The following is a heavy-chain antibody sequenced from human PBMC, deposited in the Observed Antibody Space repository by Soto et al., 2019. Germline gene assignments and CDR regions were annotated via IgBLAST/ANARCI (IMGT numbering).Heavy chain of an antibody. J-gene: IGHJ6*02. CDR3: ARGNNYSRNTLYYLLAS. V-gene: IGHV4-31*03. CDR1: GGPISSGGYY. Sequence: SETLSLTCTVSGGPISSGGYYWNWIRQHPGKGLEWMGYIYYSGSTYYNPSLKSRVTISRDTSKNQFSLNLSSVTAADTAVYYCARGNNYSRNTLYYLLASCGQRTTVPGSS. CDR2: IYYSGST. D-gene: IGHD1-26*01.